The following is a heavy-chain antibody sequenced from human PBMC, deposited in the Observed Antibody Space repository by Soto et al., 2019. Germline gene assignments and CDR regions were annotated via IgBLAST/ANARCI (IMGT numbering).Heavy chain of an antibody. J-gene: IGHJ6*02. CDR3: ARDQVRGSMLYYYYGMDV. V-gene: IGHV4-31*03. Sequence: QVQLQESGPGLVKPSQTLSLTCTVSGGSISSGGYYRSWIRQHPGKGLEWIGYIYYSGSTYYNPSLKSRVTISADTSKNQFSLKLSSVTAADTAVYYCARDQVRGSMLYYYYGMDVWGQGTTVTVSS. CDR1: GGSISSGGYY. D-gene: IGHD2-8*01. CDR2: IYYSGST.